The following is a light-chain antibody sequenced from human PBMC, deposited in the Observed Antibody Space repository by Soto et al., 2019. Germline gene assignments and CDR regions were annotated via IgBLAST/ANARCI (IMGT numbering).Light chain of an antibody. CDR3: QQYGSSLVT. J-gene: IGKJ1*01. V-gene: IGKV3-20*01. CDR2: GAS. CDR1: QSVSSSY. Sequence: ENVLTQSPGTLSLSPGERGTLSCRASQSVSSSYLAWYQQKPGQAPRLLIYGASSRATGIPDRFSGSGSGTDFTLTISRLEPEDFAVYYCQQYGSSLVTFGQGTKV.